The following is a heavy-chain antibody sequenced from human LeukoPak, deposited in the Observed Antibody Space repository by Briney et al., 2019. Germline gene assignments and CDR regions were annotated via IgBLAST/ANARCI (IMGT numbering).Heavy chain of an antibody. CDR2: IYYSGST. Sequence: SETLSLTCTVSGGSISSYYWSWIRQPPGKGLEWIGYIYYSGSTNYNPSLKSRVTISVDTSKNQFSLKLSSVTAADTAVYYCARDGYYDSSGSPDYWGQGTLVTVSS. CDR3: ARDGYYDSSGSPDY. J-gene: IGHJ4*02. V-gene: IGHV4-59*01. D-gene: IGHD3-22*01. CDR1: GGSISSYY.